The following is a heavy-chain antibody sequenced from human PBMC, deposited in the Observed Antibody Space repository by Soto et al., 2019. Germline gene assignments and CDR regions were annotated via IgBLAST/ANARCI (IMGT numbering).Heavy chain of an antibody. D-gene: IGHD4-4*01. J-gene: IGHJ1*01. CDR2: LNPYSGAT. CDR1: GYPFSDNH. V-gene: IGHV1-2*02. CDR3: ATARRGTVSLLAD. Sequence: ASVKVSCNASGYPFSDNHIHWVRQAPGQGLEWMGWLNPYSGATNYAAKFQGRVTMTRDASISTSYMELNGLKSDDTAVYYCATARRGTVSLLADWG.